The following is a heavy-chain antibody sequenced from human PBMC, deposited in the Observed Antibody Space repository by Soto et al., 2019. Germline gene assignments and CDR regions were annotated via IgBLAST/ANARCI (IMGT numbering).Heavy chain of an antibody. V-gene: IGHV4-39*02. CDR2: INYSGLT. Sequence: QLQLQESGPGPVKPSETLSLTCTVSGDSISSSSYYWGWICQPPGKGLEWIGNINYSGLTYYNPSLKSRVTMSVDTSKNHFSLKLSSVTAADTAVYYCARLRGGNYFDYWGQGTLVTVSS. CDR3: ARLRGGNYFDY. J-gene: IGHJ4*02. D-gene: IGHD2-15*01. CDR1: GDSISSSSYY.